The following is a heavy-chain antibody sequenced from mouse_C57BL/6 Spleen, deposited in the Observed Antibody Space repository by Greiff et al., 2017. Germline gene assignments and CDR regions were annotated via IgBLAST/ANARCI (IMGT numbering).Heavy chain of an antibody. J-gene: IGHJ1*03. CDR2: INPYNGGT. CDR1: GYTFTDYY. V-gene: IGHV1-19*01. Sequence: VQLQQSGPVLVKPGASVKMSCKASGYTFTDYYMNWVKQSHGKSLEWIGVINPYNGGTSYNQKFKGKATLTVDKSSSTADMELNSLTSEDSAVYYCARWLPRYFDVWGTGTTVTVSS. CDR3: ARWLPRYFDV. D-gene: IGHD2-2*01.